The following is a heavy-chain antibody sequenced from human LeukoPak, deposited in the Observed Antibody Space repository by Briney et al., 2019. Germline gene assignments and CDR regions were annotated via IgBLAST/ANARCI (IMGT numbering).Heavy chain of an antibody. V-gene: IGHV1-18*01. CDR1: GYTFTSYG. CDR2: ISADNANT. CDR3: ARGGATVTTYSFDY. D-gene: IGHD4-17*01. J-gene: IGHJ4*02. Sequence: GASVKVSCKASGYTFTSYGISWVRQAPGQGLEWMGWISADNANTNYAQKLQGRVTMTRNTSISTAYMELSSLRSEDTAVYYCARGGATVTTYSFDYWGQGTLVTVSS.